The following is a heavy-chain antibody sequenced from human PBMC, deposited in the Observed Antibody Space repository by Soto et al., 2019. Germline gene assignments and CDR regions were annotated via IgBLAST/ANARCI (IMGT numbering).Heavy chain of an antibody. D-gene: IGHD6-13*01. CDR3: ATIKYSGSWFWVY. CDR1: GFTFSGSA. J-gene: IGHJ4*02. Sequence: VQLLESGGGWVQPGGSLRLSCAASGFTFSGSAMSWVRQTPGKGLEWVSSISTSGGHTYYADSVKGRFTSSRDNSKNTLNLQMNSLRAEDTAIYYCATIKYSGSWFWVYWGQGTLVTVSS. CDR2: ISTSGGHT. V-gene: IGHV3-23*01.